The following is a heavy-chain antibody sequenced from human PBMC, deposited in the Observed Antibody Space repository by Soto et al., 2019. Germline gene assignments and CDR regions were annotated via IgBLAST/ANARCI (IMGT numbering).Heavy chain of an antibody. CDR3: AKDGERITMIVVVIPDAFAI. CDR1: GFTFSSYA. CDR2: ISGSGGST. Sequence: EVQLLESGGGLVQPGGSLRLSCAASGFTFSSYAMSWVRQAPGKGLEWVSAISGSGGSTYYADSVKGRFTISRDNSKNTLYLQMNSLRAEDTAVYYCAKDGERITMIVVVIPDAFAIWGQGTMVTVSS. V-gene: IGHV3-23*01. D-gene: IGHD3-22*01. J-gene: IGHJ3*02.